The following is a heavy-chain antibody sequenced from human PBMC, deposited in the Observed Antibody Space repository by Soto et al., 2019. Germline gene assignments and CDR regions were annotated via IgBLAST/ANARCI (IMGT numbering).Heavy chain of an antibody. J-gene: IGHJ4*02. Sequence: PGGSLRLSCAASGFTFSIYSMNWVRQAPGKGLEWLSYIRSSGSPIFYADSVKGRFTISRDNAKNSLYLQMNSLRDEDTAVYYCARDIPAISTVGVDYWGQGTLVTVSS. V-gene: IGHV3-48*02. CDR2: IRSSGSPI. D-gene: IGHD4-17*01. CDR3: ARDIPAISTVGVDY. CDR1: GFTFSIYS.